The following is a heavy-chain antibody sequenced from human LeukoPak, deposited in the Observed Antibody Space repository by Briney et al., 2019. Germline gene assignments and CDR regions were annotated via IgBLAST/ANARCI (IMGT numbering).Heavy chain of an antibody. V-gene: IGHV4-34*01. Sequence: LRLSCAASGFTFSDYYMSWIRQPPGKGLEWIGEIYHSGSTNYNPSLKSRVTISVDTSKNQFSLKLSSVTAADTAVYYCARDVQLGFDYWGQGTLVTVSS. D-gene: IGHD7-27*01. J-gene: IGHJ4*02. CDR3: ARDVQLGFDY. CDR1: GFTFSDYY. CDR2: IYHSGST.